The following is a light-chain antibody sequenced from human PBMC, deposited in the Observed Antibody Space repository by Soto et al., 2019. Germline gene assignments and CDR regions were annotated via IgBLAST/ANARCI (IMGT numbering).Light chain of an antibody. CDR2: GAS. CDR1: QSISSN. Sequence: EIVLTQSPATVSLSPCGRATLSCRASQSISSNLAWYQQKPGQAPRLLIYGASSRATGIPDRFSGSGSGTDFTLTISRLEPEDFAVYYCQQYNNSLWTFGQGTKVDIK. J-gene: IGKJ1*01. V-gene: IGKV3-20*01. CDR3: QQYNNSLWT.